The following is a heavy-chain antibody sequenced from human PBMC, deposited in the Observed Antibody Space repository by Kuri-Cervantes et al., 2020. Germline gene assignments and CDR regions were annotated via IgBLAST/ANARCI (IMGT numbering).Heavy chain of an antibody. J-gene: IGHJ5*02. V-gene: IGHV3-30*18. CDR1: GFTFSSYG. CDR3: AKDVFVDTAMAPLT. D-gene: IGHD5-18*01. CDR2: ISYDGSSK. Sequence: GESLKISCAASGFTFSSYGMHWVRQAPGKGLEWVAVISYDGSSKYYADSVKGRFTISRDNSKNTLYLQMNSLRAEDTAVYYCAKDVFVDTAMAPLTWGQGTLVTVSS.